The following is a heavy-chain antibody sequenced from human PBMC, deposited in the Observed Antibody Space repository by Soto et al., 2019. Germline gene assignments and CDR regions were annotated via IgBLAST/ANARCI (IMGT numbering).Heavy chain of an antibody. D-gene: IGHD3-22*01. V-gene: IGHV1-18*01. Sequence: ASVKVSCKASGYTFSSYGFSWVRQAPGQGLEWMGWISAYNGDTNYAQRFQGRVTMTTDTYTSTAYMELRSLRSDDTAVYYCAKGAYYDRSGPRSLDYFDYWGQGTLVTVSS. CDR1: GYTFSSYG. CDR2: ISAYNGDT. CDR3: AKGAYYDRSGPRSLDYFDY. J-gene: IGHJ4*02.